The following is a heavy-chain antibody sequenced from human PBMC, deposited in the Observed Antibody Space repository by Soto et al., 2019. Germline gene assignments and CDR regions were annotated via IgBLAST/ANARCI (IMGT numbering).Heavy chain of an antibody. CDR3: ARHPATRGYSYGFNWFDP. CDR2: IYYSGST. J-gene: IGHJ5*02. D-gene: IGHD5-18*01. Sequence: SETLSLTCTVSGGSISSISYYWGWIRHPPGNWLEWIVSIYYSGSTYYNPSLKSRVTISVDTSKNQFSLKLSSVTAADTAVYYCARHPATRGYSYGFNWFDPWGQGTLVTVSS. CDR1: GGSISSISYY. V-gene: IGHV4-39*01.